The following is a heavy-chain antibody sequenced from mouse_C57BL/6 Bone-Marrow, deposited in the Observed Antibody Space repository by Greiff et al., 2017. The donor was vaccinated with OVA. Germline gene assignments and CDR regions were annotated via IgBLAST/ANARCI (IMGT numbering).Heavy chain of an antibody. CDR2: ISDGGSYT. CDR1: GFTFSSYA. Sequence: EVKLVESGGGLVKPGGSLKLSCAASGFTFSSYAMSWVRQTPEKRLEWVATISDGGSYTYYPDNVKGRFTISRDNAKNNLYLQMSHLKSEDTAMYYCARVWLPLDYWGQGTTLTVSS. CDR3: ARVWLPLDY. J-gene: IGHJ2*01. D-gene: IGHD2-2*01. V-gene: IGHV5-4*03.